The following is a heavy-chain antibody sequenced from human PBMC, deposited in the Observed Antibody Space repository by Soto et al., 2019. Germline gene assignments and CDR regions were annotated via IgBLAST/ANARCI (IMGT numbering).Heavy chain of an antibody. D-gene: IGHD3-3*01. CDR3: ARVHYDFWSGYLGWSDP. J-gene: IGHJ5*02. Sequence: GASVKVSCKASGYTFTSYGISWVRQAPGQGLEWMGWISAYNGNTNYAQKLQGRVTMTTDTSTSTAYMELRSLRSDDTAVYYCARVHYDFWSGYLGWSDPWGQGTLVTVSS. CDR1: GYTFTSYG. V-gene: IGHV1-18*01. CDR2: ISAYNGNT.